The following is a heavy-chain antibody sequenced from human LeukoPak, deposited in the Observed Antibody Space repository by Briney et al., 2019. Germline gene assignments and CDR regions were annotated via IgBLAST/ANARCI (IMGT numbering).Heavy chain of an antibody. Sequence: AGSLRLSCAASGFTFSDYYMSWIRQAPGKGLEWVSYISSSGSTIYYADSVKGRFTISRDNAKNSLYLQMNSLRAEGTAVYYCARDSKRQLVPGTDYWGQGTLVTVSS. J-gene: IGHJ4*02. CDR3: ARDSKRQLVPGTDY. CDR1: GFTFSDYY. D-gene: IGHD6-13*01. V-gene: IGHV3-11*01. CDR2: ISSSGSTI.